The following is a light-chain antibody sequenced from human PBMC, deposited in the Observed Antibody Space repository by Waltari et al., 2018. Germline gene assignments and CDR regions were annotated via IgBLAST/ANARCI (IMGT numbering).Light chain of an antibody. V-gene: IGKV3-11*01. CDR3: QQRSNWPLFT. CDR1: QSVSSY. Sequence: EIVLTQSPATLSLSPGERATLSCRASQSVSSYLAWYQQKPGQAPRLLIYDASNRATGIPARFSGMGSGTDFTLTISSLEPEDFAVYYCQQRSNWPLFTFGPGTKVDIK. CDR2: DAS. J-gene: IGKJ3*01.